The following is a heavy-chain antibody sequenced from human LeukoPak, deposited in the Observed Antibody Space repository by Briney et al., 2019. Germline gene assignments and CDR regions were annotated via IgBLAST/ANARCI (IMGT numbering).Heavy chain of an antibody. Sequence: GGSLRLSCAASRFTFSSYEMNWVRQAPGKGLEWVSYISSSGSTIYYADSVKGRFTISRDNAKNSLYLQMNSLRAEDTAVYYCARESGSAGDFDYWGQGTLVTVSS. V-gene: IGHV3-48*03. D-gene: IGHD1-26*01. CDR2: ISSSGSTI. CDR1: RFTFSSYE. J-gene: IGHJ4*02. CDR3: ARESGSAGDFDY.